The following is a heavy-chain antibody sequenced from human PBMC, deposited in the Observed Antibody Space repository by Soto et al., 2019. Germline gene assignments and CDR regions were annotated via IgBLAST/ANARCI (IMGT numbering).Heavy chain of an antibody. CDR2: IYPGDSDT. Sequence: GESLKISCKGSGYSFTSYWIGWVRQMPGKGLEWMGIIYPGDSDTRYSPSFQGQVTISADKSISTAYLQWSSLKASDTAMYYCARTSHCSGGSCNMYYFDYWGQGTLVTVSS. V-gene: IGHV5-51*01. J-gene: IGHJ4*02. D-gene: IGHD2-15*01. CDR1: GYSFTSYW. CDR3: ARTSHCSGGSCNMYYFDY.